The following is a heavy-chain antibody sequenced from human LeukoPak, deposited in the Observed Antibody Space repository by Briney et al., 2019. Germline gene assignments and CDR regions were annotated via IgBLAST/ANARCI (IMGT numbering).Heavy chain of an antibody. V-gene: IGHV4-39*07. Sequence: SETLSLTCTVSGGSTSSSSYYWGWIRQPPGKGLEWIGSIYYSGSTYYNPSLKSRVTISVDTSKNQFSLKLSSVTAADTAVYYCARDLGNSWAPKYYFDYWGQGTLVTVSS. CDR1: GGSTSSSSYY. J-gene: IGHJ4*02. CDR2: IYYSGST. CDR3: ARDLGNSWAPKYYFDY. D-gene: IGHD6-13*01.